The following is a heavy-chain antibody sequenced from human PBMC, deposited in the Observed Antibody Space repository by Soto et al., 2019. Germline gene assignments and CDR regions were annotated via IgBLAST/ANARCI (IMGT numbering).Heavy chain of an antibody. D-gene: IGHD1-1*01. CDR3: AGRLTTAASLDY. V-gene: IGHV3-53*01. Sequence: VPLVESGGGLIQPGGSLRLSCAASGLSVSNNHMTWVRQAPGKGLEWVSLIHGGGSAYYADSVKGRFTISRDNPKNTLYLQMDSLRAEDTAIYYCAGRLTTAASLDYWGQGTLVTVSS. J-gene: IGHJ4*02. CDR2: IHGGGSA. CDR1: GLSVSNNH.